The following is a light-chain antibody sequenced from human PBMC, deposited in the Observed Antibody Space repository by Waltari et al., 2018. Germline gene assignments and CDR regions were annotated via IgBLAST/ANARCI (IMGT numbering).Light chain of an antibody. CDR1: QSVGDS. J-gene: IGKJ5*01. CDR3: QQRNNWPPMT. Sequence: EVVLTQSPATLSLSPGATATLSCRASQSVGDSLAWYQQKPGQPPRLLISFASTRATGVPARFSASGSGTDFTLTISSLEPDDFAVYYCQQRNNWPPMTFGQGTRLEI. V-gene: IGKV3-11*01. CDR2: FAS.